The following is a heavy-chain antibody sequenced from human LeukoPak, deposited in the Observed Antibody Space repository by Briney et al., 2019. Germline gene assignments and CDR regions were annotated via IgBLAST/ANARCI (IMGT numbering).Heavy chain of an antibody. CDR3: ARGWGRTYYYGSDDAFDI. V-gene: IGHV4-34*01. CDR1: GGSFSGYY. Sequence: KASETLSLTCAVYGGSFSGYYWSWIRQPPGKGLEWIGEINHSGSTNYNPSLKSRVTISVDTSKNQFSLKLSSVTAADTAVYYCARGWGRTYYYGSDDAFDIWGQGTMVTVSS. D-gene: IGHD3-10*01. J-gene: IGHJ3*02. CDR2: INHSGST.